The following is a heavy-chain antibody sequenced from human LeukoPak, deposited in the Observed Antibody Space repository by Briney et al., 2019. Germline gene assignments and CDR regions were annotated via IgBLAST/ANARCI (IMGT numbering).Heavy chain of an antibody. V-gene: IGHV3-23*01. CDR3: ARPLSGYSSSLGY. Sequence: GGSLRLSCTTSGFIFANYAMAWVRQSPGKGLEWVSTISASGADTYYADSVRGRFTISRDNAKNTLYLQMNSLRAEDTAVYYCARPLSGYSSSLGYWGQGTLVTVSS. CDR2: ISASGADT. J-gene: IGHJ4*02. CDR1: GFIFANYA. D-gene: IGHD6-6*01.